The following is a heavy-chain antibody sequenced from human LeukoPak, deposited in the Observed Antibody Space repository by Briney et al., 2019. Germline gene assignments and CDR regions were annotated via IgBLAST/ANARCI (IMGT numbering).Heavy chain of an antibody. V-gene: IGHV1-18*01. J-gene: IGHJ4*02. CDR1: GYTFTSYG. D-gene: IGHD1-7*01. CDR2: ISAYNGNT. Sequence: ASVKVSCKASGYTFTSYGISWVRQAPGQGLEWMGWISAYNGNTKYAQKLQGRVTMTTDTSTSTAYMELRSLRSDDTAVYYCTRLSGDNWNYGGNFDSWGQGTLVTVSS. CDR3: TRLSGDNWNYGGNFDS.